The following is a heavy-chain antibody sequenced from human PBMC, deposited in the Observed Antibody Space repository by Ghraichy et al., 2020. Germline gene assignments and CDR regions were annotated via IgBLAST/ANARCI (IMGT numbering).Heavy chain of an antibody. J-gene: IGHJ4*02. CDR2: ITSSGDTI. CDR3: ARDKPVAAADY. Sequence: LSLTCAASGFTFSRFDMNWVRQTPGKGLEWLSFITSSGDTIYYADSVKGRFTISRDNAKKSLYLQMNSLRDEDTTIYYCARDKPVAAADYWGQGTLVTVSS. CDR1: GFTFSRFD. V-gene: IGHV3-48*03. D-gene: IGHD6-13*01.